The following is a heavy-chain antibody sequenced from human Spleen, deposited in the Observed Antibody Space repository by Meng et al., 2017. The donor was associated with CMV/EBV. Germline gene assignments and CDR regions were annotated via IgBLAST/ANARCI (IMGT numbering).Heavy chain of an antibody. V-gene: IGHV3-23*01. Sequence: FTFSSYAMGWVRQAPGKGLEWVSAISGTGGSTYYADSVKGRFTVSRDNSKDTLYLQMNSLRGEDTAVYYCAKRPRIAAAGMSDWFDPWGQGTLVTVSS. D-gene: IGHD6-13*01. CDR2: ISGTGGST. CDR3: AKRPRIAAAGMSDWFDP. J-gene: IGHJ5*02. CDR1: FTFSSYA.